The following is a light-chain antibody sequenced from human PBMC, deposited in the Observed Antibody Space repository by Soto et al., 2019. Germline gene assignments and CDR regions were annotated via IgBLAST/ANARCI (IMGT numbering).Light chain of an antibody. V-gene: IGLV2-14*01. CDR2: EVS. CDR1: SSDVGGYNY. CDR3: CSYTSSRTLV. Sequence: QSALTQPASVSGSPGQSITISCTGTSSDVGGYNYVSWYQQHPGKAPKIMIYEVSNRPSGVSNRFSGSKSGNTASLTIPGLQAEDEADYYCCSYTSSRTLVFGGGTKLTVL. J-gene: IGLJ3*02.